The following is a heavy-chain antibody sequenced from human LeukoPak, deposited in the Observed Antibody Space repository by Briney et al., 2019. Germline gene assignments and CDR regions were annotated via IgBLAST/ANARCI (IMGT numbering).Heavy chain of an antibody. Sequence: SETLSLTCNVSGDSFSRYYWNWIRQPPGKRLEWIGCIYNSGTIKYNPSLRSRAAISIDTSKDQFSLNLNSVTAADTAVYYCARTDDYVWGSFRPSATHFDDWGQGTLVTVSS. V-gene: IGHV4-59*12. D-gene: IGHD3-16*01. CDR2: IYNSGTI. CDR3: ARTDDYVWGSFRPSATHFDD. CDR1: GDSFSRYY. J-gene: IGHJ4*02.